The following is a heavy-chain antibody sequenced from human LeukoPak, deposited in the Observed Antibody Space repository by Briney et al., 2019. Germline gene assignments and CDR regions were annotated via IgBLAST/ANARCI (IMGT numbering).Heavy chain of an antibody. CDR1: GYTFTSYY. Sequence: GASVKVSCKASGYTFTSYYMHWVRQAPGEGLEWMGIINPTGGSTSYAQKFQGRVTMTRDTSTSTVYMELRSLRSDDTAVYYCARATGGVGAFDIWGQGTMVTVSS. J-gene: IGHJ3*02. V-gene: IGHV1-46*01. CDR2: INPTGGST. D-gene: IGHD4-17*01. CDR3: ARATGGVGAFDI.